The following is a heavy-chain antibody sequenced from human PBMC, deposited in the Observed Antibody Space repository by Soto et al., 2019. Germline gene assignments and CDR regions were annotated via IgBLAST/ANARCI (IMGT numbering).Heavy chain of an antibody. CDR1: GYTFTSYG. V-gene: IGHV1-18*01. CDR3: ARDGYYYDSSGLTTDAFDI. CDR2: ISAYDGNT. J-gene: IGHJ3*02. D-gene: IGHD3-22*01. Sequence: QVQLVQSGAEVKKPGASVKVSCKASGYTFTSYGISWVRQAPGQGLEWMGWISAYDGNTNDAQKLQGRVTMTTDTSTSTAYMELRSLRSDDTAVSYCARDGYYYDSSGLTTDAFDIWGQGTMVTVS.